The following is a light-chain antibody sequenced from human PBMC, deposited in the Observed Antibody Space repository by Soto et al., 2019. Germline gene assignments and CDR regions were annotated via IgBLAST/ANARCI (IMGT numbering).Light chain of an antibody. CDR1: QSISSSY. Sequence: EVVLTQSPGTLSLSPGERATLSCKARQSISSSYLAWYQQKPGQAPRLLIYGASTRATGIPEKFSGSGSGTDFALTISRLEPEDVAVYYCQQYGGSPRGTFGQGTRLEIK. CDR2: GAS. V-gene: IGKV3-20*01. J-gene: IGKJ2*01. CDR3: QQYGGSPRGT.